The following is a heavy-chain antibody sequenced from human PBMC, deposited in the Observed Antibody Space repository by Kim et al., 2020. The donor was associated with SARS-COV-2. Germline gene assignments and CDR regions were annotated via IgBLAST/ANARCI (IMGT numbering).Heavy chain of an antibody. Sequence: GGSLRLSCAASGFSFSTYNMHWVRQAPGKGLEWVAVISFDGNRQYYADSVRDRFTISKDNSINMLYLQMSSLRTEDTGVYYCANAHSQYYSVGVWGQGTAVTVSS. D-gene: IGHD5-18*01. J-gene: IGHJ6*02. CDR2: ISFDGNRQ. CDR3: ANAHSQYYSVGV. V-gene: IGHV3-30*18. CDR1: GFSFSTYN.